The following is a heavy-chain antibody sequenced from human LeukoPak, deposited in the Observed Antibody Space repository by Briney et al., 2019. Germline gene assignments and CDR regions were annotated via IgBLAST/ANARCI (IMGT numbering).Heavy chain of an antibody. V-gene: IGHV3-23*01. CDR1: GFTFSSYA. Sequence: PGGSLRLPCAASGFTFSSYAMSWVRQAPGKGLEWVSAIIHSGANTYYADSVKGRFSISRDNSKNTLYLQMNSLRAEDTAVYYCAKRHYDTSGLDAFDIWGQGTTVTVSS. CDR3: AKRHYDTSGLDAFDI. CDR2: IIHSGANT. D-gene: IGHD3-22*01. J-gene: IGHJ3*02.